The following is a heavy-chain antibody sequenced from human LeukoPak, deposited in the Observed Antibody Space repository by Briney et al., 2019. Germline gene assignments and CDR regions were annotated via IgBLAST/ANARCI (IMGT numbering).Heavy chain of an antibody. CDR3: ATSLPDSGYYYKAFDI. V-gene: IGHV4-59*08. Sequence: SETLSLTCTVSGGSISSYYWSWIRQPPGKGLEWIGYIYYSGSTNYNPSLKSRVTISVDTSKNQFSLKLSSVTAADTAVYYCATSLPDSGYYYKAFDIWGQGTMVTVSS. D-gene: IGHD3-22*01. CDR2: IYYSGST. CDR1: GGSISSYY. J-gene: IGHJ3*02.